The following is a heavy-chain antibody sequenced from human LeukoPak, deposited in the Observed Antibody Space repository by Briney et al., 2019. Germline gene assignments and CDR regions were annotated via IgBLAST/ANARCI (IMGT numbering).Heavy chain of an antibody. J-gene: IGHJ4*02. CDR1: GFTFNSHE. CDR3: VSAYGGLLDY. V-gene: IGHV3-48*03. D-gene: IGHD3-16*01. CDR2: INSGGSVI. Sequence: PGGSLRLSCEASGFTFNSHEVNWVPQAPGKGPEWISYINSGGSVIYYADSVKGRFTISRNNAKKSLYLQMNSLRVEDTSFCCVSAYGGLLDYWGQGTLVTVSS.